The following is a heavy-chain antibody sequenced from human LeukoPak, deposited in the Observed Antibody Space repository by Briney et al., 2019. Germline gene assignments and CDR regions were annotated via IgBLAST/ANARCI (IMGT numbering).Heavy chain of an antibody. V-gene: IGHV3-23*01. D-gene: IGHD5-12*01. J-gene: IGHJ4*02. Sequence: GGSLRLSCAASGSTFSSYAMSWVRQAPGKGLEWVSAISAGAASTYYADSVRGRFTISRDNSKNTLYLQMNSLRAEDTAVYYCAKGAYGDYDLWGQGTLVTVSS. CDR3: AKGAYGDYDL. CDR1: GSTFSSYA. CDR2: ISAGAAST.